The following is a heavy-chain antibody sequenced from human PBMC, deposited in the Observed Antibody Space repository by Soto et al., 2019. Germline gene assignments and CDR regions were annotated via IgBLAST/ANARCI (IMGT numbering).Heavy chain of an antibody. Sequence: QVQLVESGGGLVKPGGSLRLSCAASGFSFSDYYMTWIRQTPGKGLEWVSYITNSGGKKDYADSVKGRFTISRDNAKSFLYLQKNSLRAEDTAVDYCARAAGWFDPWGQGTLVTVSS. V-gene: IGHV3-11*01. CDR1: GFSFSDYY. CDR2: ITNSGGKK. J-gene: IGHJ5*02. CDR3: ARAAGWFDP.